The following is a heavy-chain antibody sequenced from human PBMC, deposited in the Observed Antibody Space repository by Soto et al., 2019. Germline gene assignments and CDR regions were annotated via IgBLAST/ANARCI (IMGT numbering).Heavy chain of an antibody. V-gene: IGHV4-4*02. CDR2: IYHSGST. J-gene: IGHJ6*02. CDR3: ARAPGGAGVGATDYYYYGMDV. Sequence: QVQLQESGPGLVKPSGTLSLTCAVSGGSISSSNWWSWVRQPPGKGLEWIGEIYHSGSTNYNPSLKSRVTISVDKSKHQFSLKLSSVTAADTAVYYCARAPGGAGVGATDYYYYGMDVWGQGTTVTVSS. CDR1: GGSISSSNW. D-gene: IGHD1-26*01.